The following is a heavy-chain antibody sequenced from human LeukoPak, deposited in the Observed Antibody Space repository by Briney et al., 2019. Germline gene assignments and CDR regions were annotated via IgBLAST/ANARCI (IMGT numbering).Heavy chain of an antibody. J-gene: IGHJ5*02. Sequence: PGGSLRLSCAASGFTFSSYAMSWVRQAPGKGLEWVSAIRGSGGSTYYVDSVKGRFTISRDNSKNTLYLQMNSLRAEDTAVYYCAKGRGKFLEWLLCFDPWGQGTLVTVSS. CDR1: GFTFSSYA. V-gene: IGHV3-23*01. CDR3: AKGRGKFLEWLLCFDP. D-gene: IGHD3-3*01. CDR2: IRGSGGST.